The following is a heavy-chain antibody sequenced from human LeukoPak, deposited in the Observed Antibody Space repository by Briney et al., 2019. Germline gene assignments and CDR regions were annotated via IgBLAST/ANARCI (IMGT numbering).Heavy chain of an antibody. CDR2: ISGSGGST. CDR1: GFTLSSYA. D-gene: IGHD3-9*01. V-gene: IGHV3-23*01. J-gene: IGHJ4*02. CDR3: AKVVTGYWYFDY. Sequence: PGGSLRLSCAASGFTLSSYAMSWVRQAPGKGLEWVSGISGSGGSTYYADSVKGRFTISRDNSKNILYLQMNSLRAEDTALYYCAKVVTGYWYFDYWGQGTLVTVSS.